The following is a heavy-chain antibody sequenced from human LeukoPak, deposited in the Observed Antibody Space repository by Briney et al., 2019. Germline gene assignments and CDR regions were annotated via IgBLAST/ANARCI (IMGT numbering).Heavy chain of an antibody. CDR2: MNPNSGNT. Sequence: ASVKVSCKASGYTFTSYDINWVRPATAQGLAWMGWMNPNSGNTGYAQKFQGRVTMTRNTSISTAYMELSSLRSEDTAVYYCARGGVGATQADFDYWGQGTLVTVSS. D-gene: IGHD1-26*01. CDR3: ARGGVGATQADFDY. J-gene: IGHJ4*02. CDR1: GYTFTSYD. V-gene: IGHV1-8*01.